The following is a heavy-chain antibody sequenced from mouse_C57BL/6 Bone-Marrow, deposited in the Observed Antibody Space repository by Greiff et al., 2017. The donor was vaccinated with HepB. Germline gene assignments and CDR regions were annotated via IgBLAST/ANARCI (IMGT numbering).Heavy chain of an antibody. CDR3: ARSSYYGSSYYYAMDY. J-gene: IGHJ4*01. D-gene: IGHD1-1*01. Sequence: QVQLQQSGPELVKPGASVKISCKASGYSFTSYYIHWVKQRPGQGLEWIGWIYPGSGNTKYNEKFKGKATLTADTSSSTAYMQLSSLTSEDSAVYYCARSSYYGSSYYYAMDYWGQGTSVTVSS. CDR2: IYPGSGNT. CDR1: GYSFTSYY. V-gene: IGHV1-66*01.